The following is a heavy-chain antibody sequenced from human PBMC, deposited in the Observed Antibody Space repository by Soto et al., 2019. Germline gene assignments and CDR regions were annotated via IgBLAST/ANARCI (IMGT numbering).Heavy chain of an antibody. Sequence: GGSLRLSCAASGFTFSSYGMHWVRQAPGKGLEWVAVISYDGSNKYYADSVKGRFAISRDNSKNTLYLQMNSLRAEDTAVYYCAKGLRFLEWLSPPLYDGMDVWGQGTTVTVSS. J-gene: IGHJ6*02. D-gene: IGHD3-3*01. V-gene: IGHV3-30*18. CDR2: ISYDGSNK. CDR3: AKGLRFLEWLSPPLYDGMDV. CDR1: GFTFSSYG.